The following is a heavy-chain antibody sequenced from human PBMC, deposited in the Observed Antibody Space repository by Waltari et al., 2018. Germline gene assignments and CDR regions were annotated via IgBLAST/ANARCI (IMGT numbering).Heavy chain of an antibody. CDR3: AGHTLITMIVVVYNWFDP. D-gene: IGHD3-22*01. CDR2: IYYRGST. Sequence: QLQLQESGPGLVKPSETLSLTCTVSGGSISSSSYYWGWIRQPPGQGLEWIGSIYYRGSTYYSPALKSRCTISVDTSKNQFSLKLSSLTAADTAVYYCAGHTLITMIVVVYNWFDPWGQGTLVTVSS. CDR1: GGSISSSSYY. J-gene: IGHJ5*02. V-gene: IGHV4-39*01.